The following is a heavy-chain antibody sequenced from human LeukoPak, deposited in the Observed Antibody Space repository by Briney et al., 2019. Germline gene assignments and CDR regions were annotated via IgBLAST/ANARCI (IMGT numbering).Heavy chain of an antibody. Sequence: SETLSLTCSVSGGSITGYYWSWIRQPPGKGLEWIGSIYYSGSTYYNPSLKSRVTISVDTSKNQFSLKLSSVTAADTAVYYCARQLGYCSSTSCYADKVDYWGQGTLVTVSS. J-gene: IGHJ4*02. CDR2: IYYSGST. CDR3: ARQLGYCSSTSCYADKVDY. D-gene: IGHD2-2*01. V-gene: IGHV4-39*01. CDR1: GGSITGYY.